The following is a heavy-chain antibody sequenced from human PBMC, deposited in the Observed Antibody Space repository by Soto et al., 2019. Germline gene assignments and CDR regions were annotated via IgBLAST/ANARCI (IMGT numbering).Heavy chain of an antibody. CDR3: ARDCSGGSCSSFFAFDI. CDR2: ISSSGSTI. CDR1: GFTFSDYY. D-gene: IGHD2-15*01. V-gene: IGHV3-11*01. J-gene: IGHJ3*02. Sequence: QVQLVESGGGLVKPGGSLRLSCAASGFTFSDYYMSWIRQAPGKGLEWVSYISSSGSTIYYADSVKGRFTISRDNAKNSLYLKMNGLRAEDTAVYYCARDCSGGSCSSFFAFDIWGQGTMVTVSS.